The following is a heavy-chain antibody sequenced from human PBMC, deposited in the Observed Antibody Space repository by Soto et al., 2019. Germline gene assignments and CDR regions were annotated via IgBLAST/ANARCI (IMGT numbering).Heavy chain of an antibody. V-gene: IGHV3-15*01. CDR3: TTDPYYDFWSGYYRPDAFDI. CDR1: GFTFSNAW. D-gene: IGHD3-3*01. J-gene: IGHJ3*02. Sequence: GGSLRLSCAASGFTFSNAWMSWVRQAPGKGLEWVGRIKSKTDGGTTDYAAPVKGRFTISKDDSKNTLYLQMNSLKTEDTAVYYCTTDPYYDFWSGYYRPDAFDIWGQGTMVTVSS. CDR2: IKSKTDGGTT.